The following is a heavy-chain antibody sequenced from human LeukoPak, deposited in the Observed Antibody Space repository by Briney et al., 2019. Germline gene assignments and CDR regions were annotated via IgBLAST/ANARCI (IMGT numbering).Heavy chain of an antibody. V-gene: IGHV1-69*08. CDR3: ARDLWGSSPFDY. CDR2: ILPILGTA. CDR1: GYTFTNYY. J-gene: IGHJ4*02. Sequence: ASVKVSCKASGYTFTNYYIHWVRQAPGQGLEWMGRILPILGTANSAQKFQDRVRITADKSTSTAYMELSSLRSEDTAVYYCARDLWGSSPFDYWAQGTLVTVSS. D-gene: IGHD3-16*01.